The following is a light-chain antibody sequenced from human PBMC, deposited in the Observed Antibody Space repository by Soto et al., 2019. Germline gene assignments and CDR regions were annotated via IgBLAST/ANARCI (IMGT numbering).Light chain of an antibody. CDR3: HLWDIRSDQVV. J-gene: IGLJ2*01. CDR2: DDT. CDR1: NIGSKS. Sequence: SYELTQPPSVSVAPGQTARITCGGNNIGSKSVHWYRQKPGQAPVLVVSDDTDRPSGIPERSSGSKSANTANLTISGVEGGDEADYYCHLWDIRSDQVVFGGGTKLTVL. V-gene: IGLV3-21*02.